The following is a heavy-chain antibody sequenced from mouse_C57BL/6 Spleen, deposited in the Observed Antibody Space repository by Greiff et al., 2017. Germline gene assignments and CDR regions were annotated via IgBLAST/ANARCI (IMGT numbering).Heavy chain of an antibody. CDR2: IYPGSGST. Sequence: VQLQQPGAELVKPGASVKMSCKASGYTFTSYWITWVKQRPGQGLEWIGDIYPGSGSTNYNEKFKSKATLTVDTSSSTAYMQLSSLTSEDSAVYYCAIFPCITTVVDFDYWGQGTTLTVSS. J-gene: IGHJ2*01. V-gene: IGHV1-55*01. D-gene: IGHD1-1*01. CDR1: GYTFTSYW. CDR3: AIFPCITTVVDFDY.